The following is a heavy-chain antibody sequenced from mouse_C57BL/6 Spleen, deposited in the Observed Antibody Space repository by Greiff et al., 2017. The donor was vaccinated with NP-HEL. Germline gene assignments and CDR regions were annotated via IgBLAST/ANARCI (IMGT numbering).Heavy chain of an antibody. V-gene: IGHV1-15*01. D-gene: IGHD2-2*01. CDR1: GYTFTDYE. J-gene: IGHJ2*01. CDR3: TREIYYGYDQGSYYFDY. CDR2: IDPETGGT. Sequence: VQLQQSGAELVRPGASVTLSCKASGYTFTDYEMHWVKQTPVHGLEWIGAIDPETGGTAYNQKFKGKAILTADKSSSTAYMELRSLTSEDSAVYYCTREIYYGYDQGSYYFDYWGQGTTLTVSS.